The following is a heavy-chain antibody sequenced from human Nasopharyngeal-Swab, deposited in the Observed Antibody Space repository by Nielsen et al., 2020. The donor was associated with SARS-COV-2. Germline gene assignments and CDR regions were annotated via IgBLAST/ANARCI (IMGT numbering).Heavy chain of an antibody. D-gene: IGHD3-10*01. CDR3: ARLGRGIPRDYYGSGSYYKN. V-gene: IGHV1-8*01. CDR2: MNPNSGNT. Sequence: ASVKVSCKAFGYTFTSYDINWVRQATGQGLEWMGWMNPNSGNTGYAQKFQGRVTMTRNTSISTAYMELSSLRSEDTAVYYCARLGRGIPRDYYGSGSYYKNWGQGTLVTVSS. CDR1: GYTFTSYD. J-gene: IGHJ4*02.